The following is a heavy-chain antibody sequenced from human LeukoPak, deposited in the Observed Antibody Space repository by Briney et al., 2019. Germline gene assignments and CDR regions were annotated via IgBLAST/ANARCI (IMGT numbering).Heavy chain of an antibody. CDR1: GFAFSSYW. J-gene: IGHJ4*02. CDR3: ARDRAWNYFDY. Sequence: GGSLRLSCAASGFAFSSYWMNWVRQAPGKGLVWVSRIASDGSSTTYADSVKGRFSISRDNAKNTLYLQMNSLRVEDTAVYYCARDRAWNYFDYWGQGTLVTVSS. V-gene: IGHV3-74*01. CDR2: IASDGSST. D-gene: IGHD3-3*01.